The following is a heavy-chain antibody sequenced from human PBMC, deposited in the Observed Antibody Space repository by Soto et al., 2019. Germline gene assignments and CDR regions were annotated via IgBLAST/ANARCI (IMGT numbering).Heavy chain of an antibody. J-gene: IGHJ4*02. V-gene: IGHV3-30-3*01. Sequence: QVQLVESGGGVVQPGRSLRLSCAASGFTFSSYAMHWVRQAPGNGLEWVAVISYDGSNKYYADSVKGRFTISRDNSKNTLYLQMNSLRAEDTAVYYCARAVPSIAAAGHFDYWGQGTLVTVSS. CDR1: GFTFSSYA. CDR3: ARAVPSIAAAGHFDY. CDR2: ISYDGSNK. D-gene: IGHD6-13*01.